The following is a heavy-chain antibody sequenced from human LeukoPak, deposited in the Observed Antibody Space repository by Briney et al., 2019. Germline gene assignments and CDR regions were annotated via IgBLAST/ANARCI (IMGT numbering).Heavy chain of an antibody. D-gene: IGHD3-16*01. CDR3: ARRGLNRQNFDY. J-gene: IGHJ4*02. V-gene: IGHV4-59*08. Sequence: PSETLSLTCTVSDDSINNNYWSWIRQPPGKELECIGYIHYSGSTNYNPPLKSRVTISIDTSKNQFSLKLNSVTAAETAVYYCARRGLNRQNFDYWGQGTLVTVSS. CDR2: IHYSGST. CDR1: DDSINNNY.